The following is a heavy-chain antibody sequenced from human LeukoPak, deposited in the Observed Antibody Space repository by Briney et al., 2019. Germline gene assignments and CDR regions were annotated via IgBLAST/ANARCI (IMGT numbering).Heavy chain of an antibody. J-gene: IGHJ4*02. CDR1: GGSIRSSSYY. CDR3: ARHAGSYYTYNFDY. Sequence: SETLSLTCTVSGGSIRSSSYYWGWIRQPPGKGLEWIGSIYYGGSTNYKPSLRSRVTISVDTSKNQFSLTLSSVTAADTAVYYCARHAGSYYTYNFDYWGQGTLVTVSS. V-gene: IGHV4-39*01. CDR2: IYYGGST. D-gene: IGHD3-22*01.